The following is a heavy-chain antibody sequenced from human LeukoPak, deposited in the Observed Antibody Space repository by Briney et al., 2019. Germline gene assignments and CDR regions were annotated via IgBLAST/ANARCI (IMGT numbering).Heavy chain of an antibody. D-gene: IGHD3-10*01. Sequence: PGGSLRLSCAASGFTFSDYYMSCIRQAPGKGLEWVSYISSSGSTIYYADSVKGRFTISRDNAKNSLYLQMNSLRAEDTAVYYCATAGAVRNYYYGSGSFDYWGQGTLVTVSS. V-gene: IGHV3-11*04. J-gene: IGHJ4*02. CDR1: GFTFSDYY. CDR3: ATAGAVRNYYYGSGSFDY. CDR2: ISSSGSTI.